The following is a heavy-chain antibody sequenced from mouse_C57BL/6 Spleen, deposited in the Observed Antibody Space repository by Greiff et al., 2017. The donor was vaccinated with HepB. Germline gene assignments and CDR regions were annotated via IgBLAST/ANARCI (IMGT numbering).Heavy chain of an antibody. Sequence: EVQVVESGEGLVKPGGSLKLSCAASGFTFSSYAMSWVRQTPEKRLEWVAYISSGGDYIYYADTVKGRFTISRDNARNTLYLQMSSLKSEDTAMYYCTRDLYYGSSYVNYYYAMDYWGQGTSVTVSS. V-gene: IGHV5-9-1*02. J-gene: IGHJ4*01. CDR2: ISSGGDYI. CDR3: TRDLYYGSSYVNYYYAMDY. CDR1: GFTFSSYA. D-gene: IGHD1-1*01.